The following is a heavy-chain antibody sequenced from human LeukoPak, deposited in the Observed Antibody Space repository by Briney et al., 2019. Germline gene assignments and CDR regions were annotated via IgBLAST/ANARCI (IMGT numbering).Heavy chain of an antibody. Sequence: GGSLRLSCAASGFTFDDYVMHWVRQAPGKGLEWVSLVGWDGVTTHYADSVKGRFTISRDNTKNSLYLQMNSLRTEDTAVHYCAKGSTYNILTDNLDYWGQGTLVTVSS. CDR1: GFTFDDYV. V-gene: IGHV3-43*01. CDR2: VGWDGVTT. J-gene: IGHJ4*02. D-gene: IGHD3-9*01. CDR3: AKGSTYNILTDNLDY.